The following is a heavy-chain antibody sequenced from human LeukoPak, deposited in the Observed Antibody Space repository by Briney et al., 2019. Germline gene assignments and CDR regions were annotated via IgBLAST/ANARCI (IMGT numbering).Heavy chain of an antibody. CDR2: IYYSGST. D-gene: IGHD6-19*01. CDR3: ARDALTHKKFSSSWFDY. CDR1: GGSISSYY. V-gene: IGHV4-59*01. Sequence: SETLSLTCTVSGGSISSYYWSWIRQPPGKGLEWIGYIYYSGSTNYNPSLKSRVTISVDTSKNQFSLKLSSVTAADTAVYYCARDALTHKKFSSSWFDYWGQGTLVTVSS. J-gene: IGHJ5*01.